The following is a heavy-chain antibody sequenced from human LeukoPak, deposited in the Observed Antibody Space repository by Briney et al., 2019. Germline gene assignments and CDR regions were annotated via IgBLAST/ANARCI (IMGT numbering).Heavy chain of an antibody. CDR2: IYPGDSDT. V-gene: IGHV5-51*01. Sequence: GESLKISCKGSGYSFTSYWIGWVRQMPGKGLEWMGIIYPGDSDTRYSPSFQGQVTISADKSISTAYLQWSSLKASDTAMYYCARRGNCSSTSCYSWEFDYWGQGTLVTVSS. CDR1: GYSFTSYW. CDR3: ARRGNCSSTSCYSWEFDY. J-gene: IGHJ4*02. D-gene: IGHD2-2*02.